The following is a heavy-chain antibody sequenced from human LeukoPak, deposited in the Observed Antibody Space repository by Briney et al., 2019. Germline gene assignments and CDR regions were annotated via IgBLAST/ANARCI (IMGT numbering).Heavy chain of an antibody. CDR1: GDSFTSYW. Sequence: GESLKISCKASGDSFTSYWIGWVRQMPGKGLEWMGTIYPGDSDTRYSPSFQGQVTISADKSISTAYLQWSSLKASDTAMYYCARRGTYYDFWSGYYGDYYYYMDVWGKGTTVTVSS. D-gene: IGHD3-3*01. J-gene: IGHJ6*03. CDR2: IYPGDSDT. V-gene: IGHV5-51*01. CDR3: ARRGTYYDFWSGYYGDYYYYMDV.